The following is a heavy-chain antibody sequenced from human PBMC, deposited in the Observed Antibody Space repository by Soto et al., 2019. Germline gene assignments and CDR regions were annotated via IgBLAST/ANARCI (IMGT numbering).Heavy chain of an antibody. CDR3: ARKGDSSGYPLAY. V-gene: IGHV4-31*02. CDR2: IYYSGST. Sequence: CISNSKHPGKGLEWIGYIYYSGSTYYNPSLKSRVTISVDTSKNQFSLKLSSVTAADTAVYYCARKGDSSGYPLAYWGQGTRVTVSS. D-gene: IGHD3-22*01. J-gene: IGHJ4*02.